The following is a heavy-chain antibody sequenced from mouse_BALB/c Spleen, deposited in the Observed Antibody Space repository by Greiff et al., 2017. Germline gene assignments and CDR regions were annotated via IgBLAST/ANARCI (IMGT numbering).Heavy chain of an antibody. Sequence: EVQLQQSGTVLARPGASVKMSCKASGYSFTSYWMHWVKQRPGQGLEWIGAIYPGNSDTSYNQKFKGKAKLTAVTSASTAYMELSSLTNEDSAVYYCTRFYYGSSYWFDYWGQGTTLTVSS. V-gene: IGHV1-5*01. J-gene: IGHJ2*01. D-gene: IGHD1-1*01. CDR1: GYSFTSYW. CDR2: IYPGNSDT. CDR3: TRFYYGSSYWFDY.